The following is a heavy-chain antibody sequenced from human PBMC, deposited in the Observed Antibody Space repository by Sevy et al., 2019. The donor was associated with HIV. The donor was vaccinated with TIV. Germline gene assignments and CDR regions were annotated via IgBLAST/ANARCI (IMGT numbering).Heavy chain of an antibody. D-gene: IGHD3-10*01. V-gene: IGHV4-38-2*01. J-gene: IGHJ4*02. CDR3: ARHSHGSGTYYVPFDS. Sequence: SETLSLTCAVSGYSITSGYLWGWIRQPPGKGLEWIGSVFHSGSTYYDPSLNSRVIISVDTSKNQFSLKLNSVTAADTAVYYCARHSHGSGTYYVPFDSWGQGTLVTVSS. CDR1: GYSITSGYL. CDR2: VFHSGST.